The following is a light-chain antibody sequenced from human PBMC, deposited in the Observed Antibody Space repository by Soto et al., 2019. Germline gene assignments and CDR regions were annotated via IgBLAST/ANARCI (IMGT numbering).Light chain of an antibody. V-gene: IGLV2-11*01. CDR1: SSDVGGYDY. CDR3: CSYGGSFPYV. J-gene: IGLJ1*01. Sequence: QSALTQPPSVSGSPGQSVTISCTGTSSDVGGYDYVSWYQQRPGKAPKLLIYDVTKRPSGVPDRFSGSKSGNTASLTISGLQAEDEADFYCCSYGGSFPYVFGTGTKLPS. CDR2: DVT.